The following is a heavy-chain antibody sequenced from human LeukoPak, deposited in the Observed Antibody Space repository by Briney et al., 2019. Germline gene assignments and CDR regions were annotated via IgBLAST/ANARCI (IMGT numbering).Heavy chain of an antibody. V-gene: IGHV3-53*01. Sequence: GGSLRLSCVASGFTFSSYAMSWVRQAPGKGLEWVSVIYSGGSTYYADSVKGRFTISRDNSKNTLYLQMNSLRAEDTAVYYCARDNYYDSSGYSAAFDIWGQGTMVTVSS. D-gene: IGHD3-22*01. J-gene: IGHJ3*02. CDR3: ARDNYYDSSGYSAAFDI. CDR1: GFTFSSYA. CDR2: IYSGGST.